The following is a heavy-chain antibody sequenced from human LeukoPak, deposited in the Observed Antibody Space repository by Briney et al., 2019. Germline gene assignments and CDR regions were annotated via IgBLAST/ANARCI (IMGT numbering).Heavy chain of an antibody. CDR1: GFTFSSYG. CDR2: IRYDGSNK. D-gene: IGHD3-10*01. CDR3: AKDSALLWFGELFG. Sequence: GGSLRLSCAASGFTFSSYGMHWVRQAPGKGLEWVAFIRYDGSNKYYADSVKGRFTISRDNSKNTLYLQMNSLRAEDTAVYYCAKDSALLWFGELFGWGKGTTVTVSS. J-gene: IGHJ6*04. V-gene: IGHV3-30*02.